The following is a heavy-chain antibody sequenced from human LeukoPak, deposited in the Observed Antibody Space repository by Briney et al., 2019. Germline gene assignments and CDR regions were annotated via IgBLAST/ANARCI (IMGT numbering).Heavy chain of an antibody. CDR3: AKGLSITMIVVVITAFDY. D-gene: IGHD3-22*01. J-gene: IGHJ4*02. V-gene: IGHV3-23*01. CDR2: ISGSGGST. Sequence: GGTLRLSCAASGFTFSSYGMSWVRQAPGKGLEWVSAISGSGGSTYYADSVKGRFTISRDNSKNTLYLQMSSLRAEDTAVYYCAKGLSITMIVVVITAFDYWGQGTLVTVSS. CDR1: GFTFSSYG.